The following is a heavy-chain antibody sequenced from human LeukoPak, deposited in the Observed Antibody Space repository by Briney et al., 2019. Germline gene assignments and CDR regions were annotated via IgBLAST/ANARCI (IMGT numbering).Heavy chain of an antibody. CDR1: EFAFSTYN. CDR3: ARALSRYQLLSGVDY. CDR2: ISYDGSNK. J-gene: IGHJ4*02. D-gene: IGHD2-2*01. V-gene: IGHV3-30*04. Sequence: GGSLRLSCVASEFAFSTYNMHWVRQAPGRGLEWVAVISYDGSNKYYADSVKGRFTISRDNSKNTLYLQMNSLRAEDTAVYYCARALSRYQLLSGVDYWGQGTLVTVSS.